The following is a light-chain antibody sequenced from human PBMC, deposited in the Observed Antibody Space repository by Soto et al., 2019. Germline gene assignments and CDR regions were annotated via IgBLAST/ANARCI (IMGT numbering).Light chain of an antibody. J-gene: IGKJ4*01. CDR1: QSVSSD. V-gene: IGKV3-15*01. CDR2: GAS. Sequence: EVLMTQSPATLSVSPGERVTLSCRASQSVSSDLGWYQQKPGQAHRLLIYGASTRATGIPARFSGSGSGTEFTLTISSLQSEDFAVYYCQQYNKWPLTFGGGTKVEIK. CDR3: QQYNKWPLT.